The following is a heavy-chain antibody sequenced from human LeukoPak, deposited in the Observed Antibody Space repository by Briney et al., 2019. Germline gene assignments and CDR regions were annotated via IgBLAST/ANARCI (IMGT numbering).Heavy chain of an antibody. CDR3: AKPSRDFDSSGYSHFDY. V-gene: IGHV3-53*01. D-gene: IGHD3-22*01. J-gene: IGHJ4*02. CDR1: GFSVSSSY. Sequence: GGSLRLSCAASGFSVSSSYMSWVRQTPGKGLEWVSVIYSGGTTYYADSVKGRFTISRDNSKNTLYLQMHSLRAEDTAIYYCAKPSRDFDSSGYSHFDYWGQGTLVTVSS. CDR2: IYSGGTT.